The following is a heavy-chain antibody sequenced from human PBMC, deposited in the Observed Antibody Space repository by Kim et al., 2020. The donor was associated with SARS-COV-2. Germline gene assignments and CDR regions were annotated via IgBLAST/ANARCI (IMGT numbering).Heavy chain of an antibody. CDR3: ARLNLENAFDV. CDR2: T. Sequence: TAYTASVKDRFTISRDDSKNTAYLQMNSLRTEDTAVYYCARLNLENAFDVWGQGTMVIVSS. J-gene: IGHJ3*01. V-gene: IGHV3-73*01.